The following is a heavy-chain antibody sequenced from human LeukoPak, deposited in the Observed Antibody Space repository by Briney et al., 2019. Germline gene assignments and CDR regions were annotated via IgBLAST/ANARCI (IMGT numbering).Heavy chain of an antibody. V-gene: IGHV4-39*07. CDR3: ARGSERGIAAC. Sequence: PSETLSLTCTASDDSISSSSYYWGWIRQPPGKGLEWIGSIYYSGRTFYNPSLKSRVTISADTSKNQFSLKLSSVTAADTAVYYCARGSERGIAACWGQGTLVTVSS. CDR1: DDSISSSSYY. D-gene: IGHD6-13*01. J-gene: IGHJ4*02. CDR2: IYYSGRT.